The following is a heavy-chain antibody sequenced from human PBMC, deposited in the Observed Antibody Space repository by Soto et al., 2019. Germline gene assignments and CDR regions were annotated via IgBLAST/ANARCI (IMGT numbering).Heavy chain of an antibody. CDR1: GGSISSYY. Sequence: SETLSLTCTVSGGSISSYYLSWIRQPPGKGLEWIGYIYYSGSTNYNPSLKSRVTISVDTSKNQFSLKLSSVTAADTAVYYCARARVDYYDSSGYYYIDYWGQGTLVTV. D-gene: IGHD3-22*01. V-gene: IGHV4-59*01. J-gene: IGHJ4*02. CDR3: ARARVDYYDSSGYYYIDY. CDR2: IYYSGST.